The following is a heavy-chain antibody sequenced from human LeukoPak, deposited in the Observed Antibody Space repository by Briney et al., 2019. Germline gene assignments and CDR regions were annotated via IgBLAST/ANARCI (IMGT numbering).Heavy chain of an antibody. Sequence: SETLSLTCAVYGGSFSGYYWSWIRQPPGKGLEWIGEINHSGSTNYNPSLKSRVTISVDTSKNQFSLKLSSVTAADTAVYYCARSRGYSYDARSEYFDLWGRGTLVTVSS. CDR3: ARSRGYSYDARSEYFDL. D-gene: IGHD5-18*01. CDR2: INHSGST. V-gene: IGHV4-34*01. J-gene: IGHJ2*01. CDR1: GGSFSGYY.